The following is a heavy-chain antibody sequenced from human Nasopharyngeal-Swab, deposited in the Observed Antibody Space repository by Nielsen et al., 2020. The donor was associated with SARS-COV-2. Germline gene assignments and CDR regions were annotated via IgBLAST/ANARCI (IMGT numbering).Heavy chain of an antibody. CDR2: IKQDGSEK. D-gene: IGHD1-26*01. Sequence: GESLKISCAASGFSCSSYWMNWVRQAPGKGLEWVANIKQDGSEKYYVDSVEGRFTISRDNAKNSLYLQMNSLRAEDTAVYYCARDWGLSGSAGWGQGTLVTVSS. CDR3: ARDWGLSGSAG. J-gene: IGHJ4*02. V-gene: IGHV3-7*01. CDR1: GFSCSSYW.